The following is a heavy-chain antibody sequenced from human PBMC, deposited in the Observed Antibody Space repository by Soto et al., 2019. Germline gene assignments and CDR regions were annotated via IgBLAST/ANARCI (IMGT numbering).Heavy chain of an antibody. D-gene: IGHD3-16*01. CDR1: GGSGGSFSGYY. CDR2: IYYSGST. V-gene: IGHV4-31*11. J-gene: IGHJ4*02. Sequence: SETLSLTCAVYGGSGGSFSGYYWSWIRQHPGKGLEWIGYIYYSGSTNYNPSLKSRVFISLDTSKNQFSLKLSSVTAADTAVYYCARSTSPIQGYFDYWGQGTLVTVSS. CDR3: ARSTSPIQGYFDY.